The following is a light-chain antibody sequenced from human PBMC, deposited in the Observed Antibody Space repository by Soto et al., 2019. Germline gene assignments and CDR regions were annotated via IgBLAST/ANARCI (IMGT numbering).Light chain of an antibody. CDR2: EVS. V-gene: IGKV2D-29*01. Sequence: DIVMTQTPVSLSVIPGQPASISCKSRQSLLHTDGKTYLYWYLQRPGQAPQLLIYEVSKRFSGVXDMXSGSGSVTDFTLKISRVEAEDVGVYYCMQSFQLPFTFGPGTKVDIK. J-gene: IGKJ3*01. CDR3: MQSFQLPFT. CDR1: QSLLHTDGKTY.